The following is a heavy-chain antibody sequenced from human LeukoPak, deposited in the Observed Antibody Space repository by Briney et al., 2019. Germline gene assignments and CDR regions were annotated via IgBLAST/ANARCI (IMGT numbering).Heavy chain of an antibody. V-gene: IGHV3-33*08. Sequence: GGSLRLSCAASGFTFSNAWMSWVRQAPGKGLEWVAVIWYDGNNKYYAASVQGRFTISRDNFQNTLYLQMNSLRAEDTAVYYCARGMQGGSYDYWGQGTLVTVSS. CDR3: ARGMQGGSYDY. D-gene: IGHD1-26*01. CDR1: GFTFSNAW. J-gene: IGHJ4*02. CDR2: IWYDGNNK.